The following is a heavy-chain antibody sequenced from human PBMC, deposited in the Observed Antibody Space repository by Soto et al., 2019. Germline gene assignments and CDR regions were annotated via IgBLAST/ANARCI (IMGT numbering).Heavy chain of an antibody. D-gene: IGHD6-19*01. CDR2: INAGNGNT. Sequence: ASVKGPCKASGDTFTSYAMHWVRQAPGQRLEWMGWINAGNGNTKYSQKFQGRVTITRDTSASTAYMELSSLRSEDTAVYYCARVCGSGWYLDYFDYWGQGTLVTVSS. V-gene: IGHV1-3*01. CDR1: GDTFTSYA. J-gene: IGHJ4*02. CDR3: ARVCGSGWYLDYFDY.